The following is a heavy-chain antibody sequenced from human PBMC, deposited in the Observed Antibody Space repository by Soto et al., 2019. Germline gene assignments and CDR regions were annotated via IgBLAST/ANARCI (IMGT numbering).Heavy chain of an antibody. V-gene: IGHV3-53*01. Sequence: SVPLCGGSTYYIDSVKGRFTISRDNSMNMVYLQVDSLRAEDTAVYYCVTGGGYCTSSSCYAGFDYWGQGTLVTVSS. D-gene: IGHD2-2*01. J-gene: IGHJ4*02. CDR3: VTGGGYCTSSSCYAGFDY. CDR2: PLCGGST.